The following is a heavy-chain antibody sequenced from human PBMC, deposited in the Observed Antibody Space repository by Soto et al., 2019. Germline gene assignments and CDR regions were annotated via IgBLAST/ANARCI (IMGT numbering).Heavy chain of an antibody. CDR3: ARVVGATTLDP. CDR1: GFTFSDHY. CDR2: TRNKANSYTT. Sequence: PGGSLRLSCAASGFTFSDHYMDWVRQAPGKGLEWVGRTRNKANSYTTEYAASVKGRFTISRDDSKNSLYLQMNSLKTEDTAVYYCARVVGATTLDPWGQGTLVTVSS. V-gene: IGHV3-72*01. D-gene: IGHD1-26*01. J-gene: IGHJ5*02.